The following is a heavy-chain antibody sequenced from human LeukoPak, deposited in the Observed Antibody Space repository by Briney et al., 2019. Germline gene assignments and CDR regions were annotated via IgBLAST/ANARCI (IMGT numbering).Heavy chain of an antibody. Sequence: PSETLSLTCTVSGGSISSSNYYWRWIRQPPGKGLEWVSAITNSGGTTYYADSVKGRFTISRDNSKNTLYLQMNSLRAEDTAVYYCAKDPPHVSWLFDYWGQGTLVTVSS. CDR2: ITNSGGTT. CDR1: GGSISSSNYY. V-gene: IGHV3-23*01. J-gene: IGHJ4*02. CDR3: AKDPPHVSWLFDY. D-gene: IGHD3-16*01.